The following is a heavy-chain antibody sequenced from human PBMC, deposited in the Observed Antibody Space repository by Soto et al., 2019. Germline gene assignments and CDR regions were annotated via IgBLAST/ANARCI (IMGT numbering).Heavy chain of an antibody. CDR1: GGTFSSYA. CDR3: ERGNHRWLQLWYFDL. D-gene: IGHD5-12*01. CDR2: IIPIYGTV. J-gene: IGHJ2*01. Sequence: QVQLVQSGAEVKKPGSSVKVSCKASGGTFSSYAISWVRQAPGQGLEWMGGIIPIYGTVNYAQKFQGRVTITADESASTAYMERSSLRSEDTAMYYCERGNHRWLQLWYFDLWGRGTLVTVSS. V-gene: IGHV1-69*12.